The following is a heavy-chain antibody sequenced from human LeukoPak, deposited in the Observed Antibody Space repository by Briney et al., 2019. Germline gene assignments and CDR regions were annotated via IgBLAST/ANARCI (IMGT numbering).Heavy chain of an antibody. CDR3: ARGRWSSGYYYANFDYYYGMDV. Sequence: GRSLRLSCAASGFTFSSYAMHWVRQAPGKGLEWVAVISYDGSTKYYADSVKGRFTISRDNSKNTLYLQINSLRAEYTAVYYCARGRWSSGYYYANFDYYYGMDVCGQGTTVTVSS. CDR2: ISYDGSTK. J-gene: IGHJ6*02. D-gene: IGHD3-22*01. V-gene: IGHV3-30*04. CDR1: GFTFSSYA.